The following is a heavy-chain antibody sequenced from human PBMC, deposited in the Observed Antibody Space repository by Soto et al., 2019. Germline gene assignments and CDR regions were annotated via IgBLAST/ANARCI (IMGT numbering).Heavy chain of an antibody. V-gene: IGHV4-4*02. Sequence: SETLSLTCAVSGGSISSSNWWSWVRQPPGKGLEWIGEIYHSGSTNYNPSLKSRVTISVDKSKNQFSLKLSSVTAADTAVYYCARGYSGSYRHFAYWGQGTLVTVSS. D-gene: IGHD1-26*01. CDR3: ARGYSGSYRHFAY. CDR2: IYHSGST. CDR1: GGSISSSNW. J-gene: IGHJ4*02.